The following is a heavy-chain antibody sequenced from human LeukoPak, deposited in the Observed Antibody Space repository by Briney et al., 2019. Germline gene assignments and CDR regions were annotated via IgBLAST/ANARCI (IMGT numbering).Heavy chain of an antibody. CDR2: IRYDGSNK. D-gene: IGHD3-16*02. CDR3: EKDGPYDYVWGSYRYFDY. J-gene: IGHJ4*02. CDR1: GFTFRSYW. V-gene: IGHV3-30*02. Sequence: SGGSLRLSCAAPGFTFRSYWMNWVRQAPGKGLEWVAFIRYDGSNKYYADSVKGRFTISRDNSKNTLYLQMNSLRAEDTAVYYCEKDGPYDYVWGSYRYFDYWGQGTLVTVSS.